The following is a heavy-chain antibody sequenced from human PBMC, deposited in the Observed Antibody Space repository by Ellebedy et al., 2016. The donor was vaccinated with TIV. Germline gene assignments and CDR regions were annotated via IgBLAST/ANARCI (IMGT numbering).Heavy chain of an antibody. CDR1: GFTVSNNY. J-gene: IGHJ4*02. CDR3: SSAPTGHFDY. D-gene: IGHD3-10*01. V-gene: IGHV3-66*01. Sequence: GESLKISCAASGFTVSNNYMSWVRHAPGKGLESASVIYSVGTTYHADSVKGRLIISRDNSKNTPYLPMNNLSVEDTAVYYCSSAPTGHFDYWGQGTLVTVSS. CDR2: IYSVGTT.